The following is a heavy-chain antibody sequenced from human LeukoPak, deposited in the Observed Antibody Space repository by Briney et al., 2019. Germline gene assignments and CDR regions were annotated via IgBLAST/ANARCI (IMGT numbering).Heavy chain of an antibody. CDR1: GFTFSSYA. CDR3: AKVGGDFSGGWSRYYYSGMDV. Sequence: GGSLRLSCAASGFTFSSYAMSWVRQAPGKGLEWVSAISGSGGSTYYADSVKGRFTISRDNSKNTLYLQMNSLRAEDTAVYYCAKVGGDFSGGWSRYYYSGMDVWGQGTPVTVSS. J-gene: IGHJ6*02. V-gene: IGHV3-23*01. D-gene: IGHD6-19*01. CDR2: ISGSGGST.